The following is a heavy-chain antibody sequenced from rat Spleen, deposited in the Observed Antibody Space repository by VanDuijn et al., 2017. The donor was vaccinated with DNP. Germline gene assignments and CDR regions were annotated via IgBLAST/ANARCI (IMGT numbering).Heavy chain of an antibody. Sequence: EVQLVESGGGLVQPGRSLKLSCAASGFNFNDYWMGWVRQAPKKGLEWVTTIIFDGSPTYYRDSVKGRFTISRDNARSTLYLQMDSLRSEETATDYCARSGSYGVHWFAYWGQGTLVTVSS. V-gene: IGHV5-7*01. J-gene: IGHJ3*01. CDR1: GFNFNDYW. D-gene: IGHD1-11*01. CDR3: ARSGSYGVHWFAY. CDR2: IIFDGSPT.